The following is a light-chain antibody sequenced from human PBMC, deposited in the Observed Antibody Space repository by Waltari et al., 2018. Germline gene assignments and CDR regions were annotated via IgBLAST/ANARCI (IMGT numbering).Light chain of an antibody. J-gene: IGKJ1*01. V-gene: IGKV1-39*01. Sequence: DIQMAQSTSSLSASVGDRVSLTCRPTQSISRYLTWYQQKPGQAPKLLIYAASTLQTGVPSRFSGSGSGTEFTLTSSPLQPEDFATYYCQQSYNTPWTFGQGTRV. CDR1: QSISRY. CDR2: AAS. CDR3: QQSYNTPWT.